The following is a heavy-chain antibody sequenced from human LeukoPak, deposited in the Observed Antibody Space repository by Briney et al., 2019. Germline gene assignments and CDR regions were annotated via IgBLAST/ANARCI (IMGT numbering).Heavy chain of an antibody. Sequence: GGSLRLSCAASKFNFYNYGMHWVRQAPGKGLEWVAFIRYDGSNKYYADSVKGRFTISRDNSKSTLYLQMNSLRVEDTAVYYCATYRQIQVPFEFWGQGTLVTVSS. CDR2: IRYDGSNK. V-gene: IGHV3-30*02. CDR3: ATYRQIQVPFEF. CDR1: KFNFYNYG. J-gene: IGHJ4*02. D-gene: IGHD5-18*01.